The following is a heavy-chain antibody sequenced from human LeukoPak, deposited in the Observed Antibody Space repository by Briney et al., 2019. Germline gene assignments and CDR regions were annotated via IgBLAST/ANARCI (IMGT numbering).Heavy chain of an antibody. Sequence: GGSLRLSCAASGFTFSSYGMHWVRQAPGKGLEWVAFIRYDGSNKYYADSVKGRFTISRDNSKNTLYLQMNSLRAEDTAVYYCARERGYSLNYWGQGTLVTVPS. J-gene: IGHJ4*02. CDR1: GFTFSSYG. CDR2: IRYDGSNK. CDR3: ARERGYSLNY. V-gene: IGHV3-30*02. D-gene: IGHD5-18*01.